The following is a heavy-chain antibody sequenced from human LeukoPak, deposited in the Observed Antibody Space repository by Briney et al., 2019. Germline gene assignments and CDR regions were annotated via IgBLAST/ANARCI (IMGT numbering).Heavy chain of an antibody. CDR1: GSTLSSYA. Sequence: GGSLRLSCAVSGSTLSSYAMSWVRQARGEWRGWVLDISGSGGSTYYADSVKGRFTISRENSKNTLYLQMNSLRAEDTAVYYCAKDPWAAARYWFDPWGQGTLVTVSS. V-gene: IGHV3-23*01. CDR2: ISGSGGST. CDR3: AKDPWAAARYWFDP. D-gene: IGHD6-13*01. J-gene: IGHJ5*02.